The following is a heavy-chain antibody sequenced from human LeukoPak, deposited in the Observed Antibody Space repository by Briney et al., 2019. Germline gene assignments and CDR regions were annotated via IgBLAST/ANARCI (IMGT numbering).Heavy chain of an antibody. Sequence: ASVKVSCKASVYTFPSYGIRGVRHPRGQGLDWVGWIRAYNGNTNYAQKLQGRVTKTTDTSTSTAYMELRSLRSDDTAVYYCARNDYSNYFNWFDPWGQGTLVTVPS. D-gene: IGHD4-11*01. CDR1: VYTFPSYG. V-gene: IGHV1-18*01. CDR2: IRAYNGNT. J-gene: IGHJ5*02. CDR3: ARNDYSNYFNWFDP.